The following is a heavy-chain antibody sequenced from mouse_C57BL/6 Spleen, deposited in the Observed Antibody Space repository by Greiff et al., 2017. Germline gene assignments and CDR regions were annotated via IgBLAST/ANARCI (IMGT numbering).Heavy chain of an antibody. J-gene: IGHJ4*01. D-gene: IGHD2-4*01. Sequence: EVMLVESGGGLVKPGGSLKLSCAASGFTFSDYGMHWVRQAPEKGLEWVAYITRGSSTIYYADTVKGRFTISRDNAKNTLFLQMTSLRSEDTAMYYCAKIDYDYDVGAMDYWGQGTSVTVSS. V-gene: IGHV5-17*01. CDR2: ITRGSSTI. CDR1: GFTFSDYG. CDR3: AKIDYDYDVGAMDY.